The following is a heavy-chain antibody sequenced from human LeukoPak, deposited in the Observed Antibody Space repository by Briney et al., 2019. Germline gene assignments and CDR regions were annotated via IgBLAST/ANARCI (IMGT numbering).Heavy chain of an antibody. Sequence: PSETLSLTCTVSGGSISSGGYYWSWVRQHPGKALEWIGYIYYSGSTYYSPSLKSRVTISVDTSKNQFSLKLSSVTAAYTAVYYCARVHCSSTTCYFPDAFDIWGQGTMVTVSS. J-gene: IGHJ3*02. D-gene: IGHD2-2*01. CDR2: IYYSGST. CDR1: GGSISSGGYY. CDR3: ARVHCSSTTCYFPDAFDI. V-gene: IGHV4-31*03.